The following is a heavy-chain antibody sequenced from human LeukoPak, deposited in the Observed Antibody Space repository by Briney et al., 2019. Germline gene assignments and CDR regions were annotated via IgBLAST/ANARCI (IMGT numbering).Heavy chain of an antibody. J-gene: IGHJ4*02. CDR3: VRDRDWAFDY. Sequence: GETLRLSCAASGLTISNYGMNWVRQAPGKGLEWVSAISGSGDSTYYAGSVKGRFTISRDNSKNTVYLQMNSLRPEDTAVYYCVRDRDWAFDYWGQGSLVTVSS. CDR1: GLTISNYG. D-gene: IGHD2-21*02. V-gene: IGHV3-23*01. CDR2: ISGSGDST.